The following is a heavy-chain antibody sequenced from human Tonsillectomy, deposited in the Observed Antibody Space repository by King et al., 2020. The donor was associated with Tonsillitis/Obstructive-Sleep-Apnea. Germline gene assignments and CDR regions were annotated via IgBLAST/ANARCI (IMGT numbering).Heavy chain of an antibody. CDR3: ARAQSGDLYDY. D-gene: IGHD2-21*02. V-gene: IGHV4-59*01. CDR2: IYYSGRT. Sequence: VQLQESGPGLVKPSETLSLTCTVSGGSISSYYWSWIRQPPGKGLEWIGYIYYSGRTNHNPSLKSRVTISVDTSKNQFSLKLSSVTAADTAVYYCARAQSGDLYDYWGQGTLVTVSS. J-gene: IGHJ4*02. CDR1: GGSISSYY.